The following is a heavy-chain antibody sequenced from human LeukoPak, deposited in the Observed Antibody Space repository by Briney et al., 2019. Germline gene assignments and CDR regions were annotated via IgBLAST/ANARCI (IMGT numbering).Heavy chain of an antibody. CDR1: GFTFSAFD. J-gene: IGHJ4*02. D-gene: IGHD1-26*01. Sequence: PGGSLRLSCAASGFTFSAFDMHWVRQVTGKRLEWVSGIDTAAATYYPGSVKGRFTISRENAKNSLYLHMNGLRAGDTAVYFCARGMGATTQALFDSWGQGALVAVSS. CDR2: IDTAAAT. V-gene: IGHV3-13*01. CDR3: ARGMGATTQALFDS.